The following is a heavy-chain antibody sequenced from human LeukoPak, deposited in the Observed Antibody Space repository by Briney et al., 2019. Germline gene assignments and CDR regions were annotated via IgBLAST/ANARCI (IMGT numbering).Heavy chain of an antibody. CDR1: GGSISSYY. D-gene: IGHD4-17*01. J-gene: IGHJ5*02. CDR2: IYYSGST. Sequence: SETLSLTCTVSGGSISSYYWSWIRQPPGKGLEWIGYIYYSGSTNYNPSPKSRVTISVDTSKNQFSLKLSSVTAADTAVYYCARVVSGDYERWFDPWGQGTLVTVSS. CDR3: ARVVSGDYERWFDP. V-gene: IGHV4-59*01.